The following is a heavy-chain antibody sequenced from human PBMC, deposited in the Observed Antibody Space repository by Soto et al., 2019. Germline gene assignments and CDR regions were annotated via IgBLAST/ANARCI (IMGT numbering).Heavy chain of an antibody. D-gene: IGHD1-26*01. CDR3: AREDVGTMYFDY. V-gene: IGHV3-30-3*01. CDR1: GFTFRKHA. Sequence: PGGSLRLSCAASGFTFRKHAMHWVRQAPGKELEWVAVISYDGSNQYYGDSVKGRFTISRDNSKNTLYLQLNSPRAEDTAVYYCAREDVGTMYFDYWGQGALVTVSS. CDR2: ISYDGSNQ. J-gene: IGHJ4*02.